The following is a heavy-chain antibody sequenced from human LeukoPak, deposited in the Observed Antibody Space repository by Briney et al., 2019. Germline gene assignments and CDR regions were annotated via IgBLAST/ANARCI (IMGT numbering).Heavy chain of an antibody. V-gene: IGHV4-34*01. D-gene: IGHD3-22*01. J-gene: IGHJ3*02. CDR3: AREVQHYAGSVYDHDAFDI. CDR1: GGSFSGHY. CDR2: INHSGST. Sequence: SETLSLTCAVYGGSFSGHYWSWIRQPPGKGLEWIGEINHSGSTNYNPSLKSRVTILVDTSKNQFSLKLSSVTAADTAVYYCAREVQHYAGSVYDHDAFDIWCQGTMVTVSS.